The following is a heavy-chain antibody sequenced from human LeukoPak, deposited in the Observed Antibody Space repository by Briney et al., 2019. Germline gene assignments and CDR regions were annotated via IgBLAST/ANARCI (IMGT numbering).Heavy chain of an antibody. Sequence: GGSLRLSCAASGFTFSSYAMSWVRQAPGKGLEWVSAISGSGGSTYYADSVKGRFTISRDNSKNTLYLQMNSLRAEDTAVYHCAKDYLMGSLERRVVGYYYFDYWGQGTLVTVSS. D-gene: IGHD1-1*01. CDR2: ISGSGGST. CDR1: GFTFSSYA. CDR3: AKDYLMGSLERRVVGYYYFDY. J-gene: IGHJ4*02. V-gene: IGHV3-23*01.